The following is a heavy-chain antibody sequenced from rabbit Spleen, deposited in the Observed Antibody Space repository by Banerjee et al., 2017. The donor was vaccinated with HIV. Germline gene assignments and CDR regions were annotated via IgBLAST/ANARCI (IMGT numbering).Heavy chain of an antibody. CDR3: ARYTSSSDYSFSL. CDR2: IYAGSGGNT. J-gene: IGHJ4*01. D-gene: IGHD1-1*01. CDR1: GFSFSSGYR. V-gene: IGHV1S45*01. Sequence: QEQLEESGGDLVKPGASLTLTCTASGFSFSSGYRICWVRQAPGKGLEWIACIYAGSGGNTYYASWAKGRFTISKTSSTTVTLQMTSLTAADTATYFCARYTSSSDYSFSLWGQGTLVTVS.